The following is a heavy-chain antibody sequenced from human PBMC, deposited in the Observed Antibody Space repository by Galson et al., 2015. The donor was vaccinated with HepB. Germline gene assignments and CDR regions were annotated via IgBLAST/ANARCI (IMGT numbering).Heavy chain of an antibody. CDR1: GFTFSSYS. D-gene: IGHD3-22*01. Sequence: SLRLSCAASGFTFSSYSMNWVRQAPGKGLEWVSSISSSSSYIYYADSVKGRFTISGDNAKNSLYLQMNSLRAEDTAVYYCARVSDSSGYSGDGYNYYYYYGMDVWGQGTTVTVSS. V-gene: IGHV3-21*01. CDR2: ISSSSSYI. J-gene: IGHJ6*02. CDR3: ARVSDSSGYSGDGYNYYYYYGMDV.